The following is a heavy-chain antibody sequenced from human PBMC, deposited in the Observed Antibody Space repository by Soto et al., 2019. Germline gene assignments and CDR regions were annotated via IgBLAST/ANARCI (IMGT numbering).Heavy chain of an antibody. CDR2: IYHSGST. Sequence: SETLSLTCAVSGGSISSSNWWSWVRQPPGKGLEWIGVIYHSGSTNYNPSLKSRVTISVDKSKNQFSLKLSSVTAADTAVYYCARGRTNPGEGLYYDFWRGYYGGYYYYGMDVWGQGTTVTVSS. CDR3: ARGRTNPGEGLYYDFWRGYYGGYYYYGMDV. J-gene: IGHJ6*02. D-gene: IGHD3-3*01. CDR1: GGSISSSNW. V-gene: IGHV4-4*02.